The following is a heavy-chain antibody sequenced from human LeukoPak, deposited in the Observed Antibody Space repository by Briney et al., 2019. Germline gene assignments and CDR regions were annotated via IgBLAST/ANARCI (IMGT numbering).Heavy chain of an antibody. D-gene: IGHD2-15*01. Sequence: ASVKVSCKASGYTFTGYYTHWVRQAPGQGLEWMGWINPNSGGTNYAQKFQGWVTMTRDTSISTAYMELSRLRSDDTAVYYCARGDCSGGSCYRNWFDPWGQGTLVTVSS. CDR1: GYTFTGYY. J-gene: IGHJ5*02. CDR2: INPNSGGT. CDR3: ARGDCSGGSCYRNWFDP. V-gene: IGHV1-2*04.